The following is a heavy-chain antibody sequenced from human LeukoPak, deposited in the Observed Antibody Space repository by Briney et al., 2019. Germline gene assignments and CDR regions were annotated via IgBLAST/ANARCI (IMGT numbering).Heavy chain of an antibody. D-gene: IGHD6-19*01. V-gene: IGHV4-34*01. CDR3: AKGAAQEIAVAGTRVLN. J-gene: IGHJ4*02. Sequence: SETLSLTCAVYGGSSSGYYWSWIRQPPGKGLEWIGEINHSGSTNYNPSLKSRVTISVDTSKNQFSLKLSSVTAADTAVYYCAKGAAQEIAVAGTRVLNWGQGTLVTVSS. CDR2: INHSGST. CDR1: GGSSSGYY.